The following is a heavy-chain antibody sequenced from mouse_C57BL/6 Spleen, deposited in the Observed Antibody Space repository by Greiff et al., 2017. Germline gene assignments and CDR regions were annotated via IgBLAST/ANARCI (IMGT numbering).Heavy chain of an antibody. CDR3: AIGGITTVVPTFDY. J-gene: IGHJ2*01. CDR2: IHPSDSDT. D-gene: IGHD1-1*01. V-gene: IGHV1-74*01. Sequence: QVQLQQSGAELVKPGASVKVSCKASGYTFTSYWMHWVKQRPGQGLEWIGRIHPSDSDTNYNQKFKGKATLTVDKSSSTAYMQLSSLTSEDSAVYYWAIGGITTVVPTFDYWGQGTTLTVSS. CDR1: GYTFTSYW.